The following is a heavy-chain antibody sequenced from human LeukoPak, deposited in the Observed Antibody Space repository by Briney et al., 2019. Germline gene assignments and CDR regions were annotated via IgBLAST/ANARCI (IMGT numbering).Heavy chain of an antibody. V-gene: IGHV4-59*12. Sequence: SETLSLTCTVSGSSISNYYWSWTRQPPGKGLEWIGYIYQSGSTDYNPSLKSRVTISVDTSKNQFSLKLSSVTAADTAVYYCARGGSYHLPGDYWGQGTLVTVSS. CDR3: ARGGSYHLPGDY. D-gene: IGHD1-26*01. CDR1: GSSISNYY. J-gene: IGHJ4*02. CDR2: IYQSGST.